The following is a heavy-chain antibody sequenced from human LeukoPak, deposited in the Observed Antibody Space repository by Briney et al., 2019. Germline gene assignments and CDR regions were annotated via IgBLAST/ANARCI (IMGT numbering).Heavy chain of an antibody. J-gene: IGHJ4*02. D-gene: IGHD6-13*01. CDR2: IRYDANIE. V-gene: IGHV3-30*02. Sequence: GGSLRLSRAASGFSFRSYGMHWVRQAPGKGLEWVAFIRYDANIEYYAVSVKGRFTISRDNSKNTLFLQMNGLRAVDTAVYYCAKGGSSSWDFFDYWGQGTLVTVSS. CDR3: AKGGSSSWDFFDY. CDR1: GFSFRSYG.